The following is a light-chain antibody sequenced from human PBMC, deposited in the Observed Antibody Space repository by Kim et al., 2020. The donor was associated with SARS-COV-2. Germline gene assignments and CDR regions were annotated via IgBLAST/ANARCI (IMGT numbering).Light chain of an antibody. CDR3: SSYAGSNNVV. CDR1: SSDVGGYNY. Sequence: GQSVTISCTGTSSDVGGYNYVSWYQQHPGKAPKLMIYEVSKRRSGVPDRFSGSKSGNTASLTVSGLQAEDEADYYCSSYAGSNNVVFGGGTQLTV. CDR2: EVS. V-gene: IGLV2-8*01. J-gene: IGLJ2*01.